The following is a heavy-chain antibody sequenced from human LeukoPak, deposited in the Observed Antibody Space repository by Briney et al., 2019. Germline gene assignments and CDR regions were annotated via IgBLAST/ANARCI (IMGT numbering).Heavy chain of an antibody. Sequence: PGGSLRLSCAASGFTFSSYSMNWVRQAPGKGLEWVSSISSSSSYIYYADSVKGRFTISRDNAKNSLYLQMNSLRAEDTAVYYCATNWYSSSWYGGYYYMDVWGKGTTVTVSS. V-gene: IGHV3-21*01. CDR2: ISSSSSYI. CDR3: ATNWYSSSWYGGYYYMDV. CDR1: GFTFSSYS. D-gene: IGHD6-13*01. J-gene: IGHJ6*03.